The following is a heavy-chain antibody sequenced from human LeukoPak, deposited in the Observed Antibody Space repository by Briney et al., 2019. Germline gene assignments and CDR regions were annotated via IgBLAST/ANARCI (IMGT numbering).Heavy chain of an antibody. D-gene: IGHD5-18*01. J-gene: IGHJ4*02. CDR2: ISGSGGST. Sequence: PGGSLRLSCAASGFTFSSYAMSWVRQAPGKGLEWVSAISGSGGSTYYADSVKGRFTISRDNPKNTLYLQMNSLRADDTAVYYCAKDRTYSYGLYFDYWGQGTLVTVSS. V-gene: IGHV3-23*01. CDR3: AKDRTYSYGLYFDY. CDR1: GFTFSSYA.